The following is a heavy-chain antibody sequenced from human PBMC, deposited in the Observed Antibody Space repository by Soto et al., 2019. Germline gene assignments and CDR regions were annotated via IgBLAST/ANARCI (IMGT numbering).Heavy chain of an antibody. J-gene: IGHJ6*02. CDR1: GFTFRSYA. CDR2: ISYDGSNK. D-gene: IGHD2-15*01. CDR3: ARGDREDIAVVVGVRPGEYGVDV. V-gene: IGHV3-30-3*01. Sequence: VQLVESGGGVVQPGRSLRLSCAASGFTFRSYAMHWVRQAPGKGLECVAVISYDGSNKFYRDYVKGRFTIPRDNSKNTLYLQINSLRYEDTAVYYCARGDREDIAVVVGVRPGEYGVDVWGQGTTVTVSS.